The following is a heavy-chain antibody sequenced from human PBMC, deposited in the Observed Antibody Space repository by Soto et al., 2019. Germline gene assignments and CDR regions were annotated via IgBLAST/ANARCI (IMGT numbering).Heavy chain of an antibody. Sequence: QVQLVESGGGVVQPGRSLRLSCAASGFTFSSYGMHWVRQAPGKGLEWVAVISYDGSNKYYADSVKGRFTISRDNSKNTLYLQMNSLRAEDTAVYYCAKGRLVVGYYYYGMDVWGQGTTVTVSS. CDR2: ISYDGSNK. CDR1: GFTFSSYG. V-gene: IGHV3-30*18. D-gene: IGHD2-15*01. J-gene: IGHJ6*02. CDR3: AKGRLVVGYYYYGMDV.